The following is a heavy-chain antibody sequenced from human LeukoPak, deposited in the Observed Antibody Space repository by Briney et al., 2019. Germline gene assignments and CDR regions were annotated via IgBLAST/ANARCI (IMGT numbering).Heavy chain of an antibody. CDR1: GFTFSSYW. D-gene: IGHD3-10*01. Sequence: GGSLRLSCAASGFTFSSYWMSWVRQAPGKGLEWVANIKQDGSEKYYVDSVKGRFTISRDNAKNSLYLQMNSLRAEDTAVYYCGREGYYYGSGSYCSYWGQGTLVTVSS. CDR3: GREGYYYGSGSYCSY. J-gene: IGHJ4*02. CDR2: IKQDGSEK. V-gene: IGHV3-7*01.